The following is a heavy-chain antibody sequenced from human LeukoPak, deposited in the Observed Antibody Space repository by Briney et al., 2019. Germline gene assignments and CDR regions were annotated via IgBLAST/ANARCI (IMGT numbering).Heavy chain of an antibody. V-gene: IGHV4-61*01. D-gene: IGHD3-9*01. Sequence: SETLSLTCTVSGGSVSSGSYYWSWIRQPPGKGLEWIGYIYYSGSTNYNPSLKSRVPISVDTSKNQFSLKLSSVTAADTAVYYCARDILRNYFDYWGQGTLVTVSS. CDR3: ARDILRNYFDY. CDR2: IYYSGST. CDR1: GGSVSSGSYY. J-gene: IGHJ4*02.